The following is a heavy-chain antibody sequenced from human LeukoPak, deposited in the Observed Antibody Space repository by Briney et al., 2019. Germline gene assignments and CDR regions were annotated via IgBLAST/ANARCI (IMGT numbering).Heavy chain of an antibody. J-gene: IGHJ6*03. Sequence: PGGSLRLSCAASGFTFSSYSMNWVRQAPGKGLEWVSSISSSSSYIYYADSVKGRFTISRDNAKNSLYLQMNSLRAEDTAVYYCARVGSYHSYYYYYMDVWGKGTTVTVSS. CDR3: ARVGSYHSYYYYYMDV. CDR2: ISSSSSYI. CDR1: GFTFSSYS. V-gene: IGHV3-21*01. D-gene: IGHD1-26*01.